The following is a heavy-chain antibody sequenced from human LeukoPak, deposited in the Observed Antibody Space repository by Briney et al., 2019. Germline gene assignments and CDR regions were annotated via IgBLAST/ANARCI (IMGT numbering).Heavy chain of an antibody. CDR2: ISYDGSNK. J-gene: IGHJ4*02. V-gene: IGHV3-30-3*01. D-gene: IGHD6-6*01. CDR1: GFTFSSYA. CDR3: VGIIAARDFDY. Sequence: GGSLRLSCAASGFTFSSYAMHWVHQAPGKGLEWMAVISYDGSNKYYADSVKGRFTTSRDNSKNTLYLQMNSLRAEDTAVYYCVGIIAARDFDYWGQGTLVTVSS.